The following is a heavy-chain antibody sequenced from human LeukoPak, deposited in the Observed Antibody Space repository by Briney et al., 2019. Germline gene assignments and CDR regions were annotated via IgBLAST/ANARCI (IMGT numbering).Heavy chain of an antibody. Sequence: SETLSLTCAVYGGSFSAYYWSWIRQPPGKGLEWIGEINHSGSTNYNPSLKSRVTISVETSKNQFSLKLSSVTAADTAVYYCARGRHCSGGSCYSGYYFDYWGQGTLVTVSS. V-gene: IGHV4-34*01. CDR2: INHSGST. D-gene: IGHD2-15*01. CDR1: GGSFSAYY. CDR3: ARGRHCSGGSCYSGYYFDY. J-gene: IGHJ4*02.